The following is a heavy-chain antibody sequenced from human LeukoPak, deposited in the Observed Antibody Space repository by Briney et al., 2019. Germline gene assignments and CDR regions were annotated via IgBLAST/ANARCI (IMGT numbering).Heavy chain of an antibody. CDR3: AKGTSSWHEFDS. V-gene: IGHV3-43D*03. CDR1: GFTFDDYA. D-gene: IGHD6-13*01. Sequence: GSLRLSCVASGFTFDDYAMHWVRQAPGKGLEWVSLITWDGDSTYYADSVKGRFTISRDNSKNYLYLQMNSLRAEDTALYYCAKGTSSWHEFDSWGQGTLVTVSS. J-gene: IGHJ4*02. CDR2: ITWDGDST.